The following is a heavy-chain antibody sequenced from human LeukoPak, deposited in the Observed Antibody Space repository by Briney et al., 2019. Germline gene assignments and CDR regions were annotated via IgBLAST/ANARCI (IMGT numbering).Heavy chain of an antibody. Sequence: SETLSLTCTVSGGSISSGSYYWSWIRQPAGKGLEWIVRIYSSGSTDYNPSLKRRVTISVDTSKNQFSLRLSSVTAADTAVYYCARVEYSSSRGDYYYYMDVWGKGTTVTVSS. J-gene: IGHJ6*03. D-gene: IGHD6-6*01. CDR2: IYSSGST. V-gene: IGHV4-61*02. CDR1: GGSISSGSYY. CDR3: ARVEYSSSRGDYYYYMDV.